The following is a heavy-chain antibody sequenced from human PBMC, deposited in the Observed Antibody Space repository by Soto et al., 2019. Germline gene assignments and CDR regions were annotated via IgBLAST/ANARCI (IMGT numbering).Heavy chain of an antibody. Sequence: GGSLRLSCAASGFIFSTYSIHWVRQAPGKGLEWVAVISYDGTNIYYADSVKGRFTISRDNSKNTLFLQMNSLRPEDTAVYYCARDGYYDNYYGMDVWGQGTTVTVSS. CDR2: ISYDGTNI. D-gene: IGHD3-22*01. V-gene: IGHV3-30-3*01. J-gene: IGHJ6*02. CDR1: GFIFSTYS. CDR3: ARDGYYDNYYGMDV.